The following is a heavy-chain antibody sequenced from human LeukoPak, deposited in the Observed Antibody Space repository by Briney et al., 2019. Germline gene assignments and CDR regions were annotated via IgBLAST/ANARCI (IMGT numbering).Heavy chain of an antibody. CDR2: MNPNSGNT. CDR1: GYTFTSYD. CDR3: ARTRGYSGYDLTYYYYGMDV. V-gene: IGHV1-8*01. D-gene: IGHD5-12*01. Sequence: ASVKVSCKASGYTFTSYDTTWVRQATGQGLEWMGWMNPNSGNTGYAQKFQGRVTMTRNTSISTAYMELSSLRSEDTAVYHCARTRGYSGYDLTYYYYGMDVWGQGTTVTVSS. J-gene: IGHJ6*02.